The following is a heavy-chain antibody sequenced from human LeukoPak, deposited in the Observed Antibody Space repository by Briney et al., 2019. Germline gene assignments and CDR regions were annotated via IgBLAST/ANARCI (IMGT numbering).Heavy chain of an antibody. CDR3: ARGTAGYHSSYFDY. V-gene: IGHV3-74*01. Sequence: PGGSPRLSCAASGFTFGSPWMHWVRQAPGKGLVWVSRINSDGSATAYADSVKGRFTISRDNAENTLYLQMNSLRAEDTAVYYCARGTAGYHSSYFDYWGQGTLVTVSS. J-gene: IGHJ4*02. CDR2: INSDGSAT. D-gene: IGHD3-16*02. CDR1: GFTFGSPW.